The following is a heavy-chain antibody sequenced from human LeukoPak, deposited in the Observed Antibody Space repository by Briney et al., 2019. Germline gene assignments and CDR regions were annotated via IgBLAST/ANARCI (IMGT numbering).Heavy chain of an antibody. V-gene: IGHV3-74*01. J-gene: IGHJ4*02. D-gene: IGHD3-22*01. CDR3: ARAHYSDNSGYYAPFDY. CDR2: LNSDGSRT. CDR1: GFTFSSYW. Sequence: GGSLRLSCAASGFTFSSYWTHWVRQAPGKGLAWVSRLNSDGSRTSYADSVKGRFTISRDNAKNTLYLQMNSLRAEDTAVYYCARAHYSDNSGYYAPFDYWGQGTLVTVSS.